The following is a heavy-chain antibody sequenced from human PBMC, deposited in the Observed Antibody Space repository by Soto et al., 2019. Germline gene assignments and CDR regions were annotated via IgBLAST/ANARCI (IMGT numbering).Heavy chain of an antibody. Sequence: PGGSLRLSCVASGFRFSSYWMPWVRQAPGKGLECVAIINQDTSYRYYVDSVEGRFTISRDNAKSSVYLQMNSLRAEDTALYYCAKVGYNDWDFDRWGQGTLVTVSS. V-gene: IGHV3-7*01. J-gene: IGHJ4*02. CDR1: GFRFSSYW. D-gene: IGHD3-16*01. CDR3: AKVGYNDWDFDR. CDR2: INQDTSYR.